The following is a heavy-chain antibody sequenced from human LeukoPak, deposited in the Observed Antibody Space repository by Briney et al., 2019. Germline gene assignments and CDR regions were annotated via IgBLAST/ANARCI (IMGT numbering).Heavy chain of an antibody. J-gene: IGHJ5*02. CDR1: GYTFTGYY. Sequence: ASVKVSCKASGYTFTGYYVHRVRQAPGQGLEWMGIINPSGGSTSYAQKFQGRVTMTTDTSTNTAYMELRSLRSDDTAVYYCARGGHRRYYYVSGTEFDPWGQGTLVTVSS. V-gene: IGHV1-46*01. D-gene: IGHD3-10*01. CDR2: INPSGGST. CDR3: ARGGHRRYYYVSGTEFDP.